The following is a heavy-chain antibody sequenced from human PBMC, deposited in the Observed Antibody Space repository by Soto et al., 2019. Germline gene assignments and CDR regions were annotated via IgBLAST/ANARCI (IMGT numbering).Heavy chain of an antibody. CDR2: INQDVSEK. CDR3: ARDRGYSTFDY. J-gene: IGHJ4*01. Sequence: RGSLRLSCTASGFTFSSYWMSWVRQAQGKGLEWVANINQDVSEKNYVDSVKGRFTISRDNPKNSLYLQMNSLRAGNTALYYCARDRGYSTFDYWVDGTLVTV. D-gene: IGHD2-15*01. V-gene: IGHV3-7*03. CDR1: GFTFSSYW.